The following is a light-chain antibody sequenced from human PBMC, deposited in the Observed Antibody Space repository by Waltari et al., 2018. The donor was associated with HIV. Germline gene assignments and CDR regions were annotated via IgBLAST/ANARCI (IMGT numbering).Light chain of an antibody. CDR2: RNN. Sequence: QARLTQPPSLSVTRGQTATLNCTGDTQNVGYQEPAWLQHRQGRTPSLLSHRNNNRPSGVSERFSASTSGNRAFLTISGLQPEDEADYFCSAWDTGLSAWVFGGGTELTVL. J-gene: IGLJ3*02. CDR3: SAWDTGLSAWV. V-gene: IGLV10-54*01. CDR1: TQNVGYQE.